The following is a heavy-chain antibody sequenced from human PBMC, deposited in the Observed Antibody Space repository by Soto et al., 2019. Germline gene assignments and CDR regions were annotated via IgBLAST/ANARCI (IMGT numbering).Heavy chain of an antibody. CDR3: ERRPLRWNWFDT. J-gene: IGHJ5*02. D-gene: IGHD4-17*01. CDR1: GGSISSSNW. Sequence: PSETLSLTCAVSGGSISSSNWWSWVRQPPGKGLEWIGEIYHSGSTNYNPSLKSRVTISVDKSKNQFSLKLSSVTAADTAVYYCERRPLRWNWFDTWGQGTLVTVSS. V-gene: IGHV4-4*02. CDR2: IYHSGST.